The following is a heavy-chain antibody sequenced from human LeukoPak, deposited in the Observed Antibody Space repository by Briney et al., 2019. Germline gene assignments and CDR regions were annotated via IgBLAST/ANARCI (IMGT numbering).Heavy chain of an antibody. J-gene: IGHJ6*02. CDR1: GFTFSSYA. D-gene: IGHD2-15*01. CDR3: AKRDGVVVAATDYYYYGMDV. V-gene: IGHV3-23*01. CDR2: ISGSGGST. Sequence: PGGSLRLSCAASGFTFSSYAMSWVRQAPGKGLEWVSDISGSGGSTYYADSVKGRFTISRDNSKNTLYLQMNSLRAEDTAVYYCAKRDGVVVAATDYYYYGMDVWGQGTTVTVSS.